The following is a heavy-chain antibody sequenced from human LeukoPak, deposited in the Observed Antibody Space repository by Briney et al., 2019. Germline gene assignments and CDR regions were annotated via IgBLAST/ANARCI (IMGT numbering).Heavy chain of an antibody. D-gene: IGHD3-9*01. V-gene: IGHV3-21*01. Sequence: GGSLRLSCAASGFTFSSYWMHWVRQAPGKGLVWVSSISSSSSYIYYADSVKGRFTISRDNAKNSLYLQMNSLRAEDTAVYYCSVALCRAKLRYFDWLEGRYFDYWGQGTLVTVPS. CDR2: ISSSSSYI. J-gene: IGHJ4*02. CDR3: SVALCRAKLRYFDWLEGRYFDY. CDR1: GFTFSSYW.